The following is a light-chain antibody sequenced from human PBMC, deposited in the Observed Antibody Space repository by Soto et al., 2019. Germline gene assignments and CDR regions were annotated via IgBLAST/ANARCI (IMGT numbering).Light chain of an antibody. CDR1: SRDIGTYDL. Sequence: QSVLTQPASVSGSPGQSITISCTGTSRDIGTYDLVSWYQQHPGKAPKLIIYEASKRPSGVSNRFSGSKSGNTASLTISGLQAEDEADYHCCAYAGSSTLVFGGGTKVTVL. V-gene: IGLV2-23*01. J-gene: IGLJ3*02. CDR2: EAS. CDR3: CAYAGSSTLV.